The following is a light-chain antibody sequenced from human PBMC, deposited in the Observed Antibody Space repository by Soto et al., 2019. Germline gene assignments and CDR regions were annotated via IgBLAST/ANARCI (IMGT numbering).Light chain of an antibody. V-gene: IGKV3D-20*02. Sequence: EIVMTQSPATLSVSPGERATLSCRASQSVSSNLAWYQQKPGQAPRLLIYGASSRATGIPDRFSGSGSGTDFTLTISRLEPEDFAVYYCQQRSNWRITFGQGTRLEIK. CDR3: QQRSNWRIT. CDR2: GAS. CDR1: QSVSSN. J-gene: IGKJ5*01.